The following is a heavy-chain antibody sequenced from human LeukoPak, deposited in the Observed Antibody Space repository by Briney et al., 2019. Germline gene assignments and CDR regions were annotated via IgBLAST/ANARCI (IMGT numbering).Heavy chain of an antibody. CDR3: AKDNQGGGFQH. CDR1: GFSFDDNA. J-gene: IGHJ1*01. Sequence: GGSLRLSCAASGFSFDDNAMYWVRQAPGKGLEWVSLISGDGATTYYADSVKGRFNISRDNSKRSLYLQMNSLRSEDSALYYFAKDNQGGGFQHWGQGTLVTVSS. D-gene: IGHD3-16*01. V-gene: IGHV3-43*02. CDR2: ISGDGATT.